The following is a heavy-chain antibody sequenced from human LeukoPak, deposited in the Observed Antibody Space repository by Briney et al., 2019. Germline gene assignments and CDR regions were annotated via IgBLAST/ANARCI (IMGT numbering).Heavy chain of an antibody. Sequence: GGSLRLSCAASGFTFSTYWMHWVRRAPGKGLLWVSRINDGSSSSYADSVKGRFTISRDNAKNTLYLQMNSLRVEDTAVYYCARDRSSSWSFDSWGQGTLVTVSS. CDR3: ARDRSSSWSFDS. J-gene: IGHJ4*02. D-gene: IGHD6-13*01. CDR1: GFTFSTYW. CDR2: INDGSSS. V-gene: IGHV3-74*01.